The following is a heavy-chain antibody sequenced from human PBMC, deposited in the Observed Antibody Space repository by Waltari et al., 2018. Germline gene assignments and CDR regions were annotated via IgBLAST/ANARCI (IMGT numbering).Heavy chain of an antibody. CDR2: IIPIFGTA. CDR3: ASGRVPLVAHDAFDI. J-gene: IGHJ3*02. V-gene: IGHV1-69*05. CDR1: GGTLSSYA. D-gene: IGHD2-8*02. Sequence: QVKLVQSGAEVKKPGSSVKVSCKASGGTLSSYAISWVRQAPGQGLEWMGGIIPIFGTANYAQKFQGRVTITTDESTSTAYMELSSLRSEDTAVYYCASGRVPLVAHDAFDIWGQGTMVTVSS.